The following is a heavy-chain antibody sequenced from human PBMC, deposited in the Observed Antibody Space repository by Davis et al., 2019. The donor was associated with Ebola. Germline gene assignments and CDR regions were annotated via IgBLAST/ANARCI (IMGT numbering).Heavy chain of an antibody. CDR2: ISSSSSYI. J-gene: IGHJ4*02. V-gene: IGHV3-21*01. CDR1: GFSVSSNH. CDR3: ARPDPVWGSYREIK. D-gene: IGHD3-16*02. Sequence: GESLKISCAASGFSVSSNHMSWVRQAPGKGLEWVSSISSSSSYIYYADSVKGRFTISRDNAKNSLYLQMNSLRAEDTAVSYCARPDPVWGSYREIKWGQGTLVTVSS.